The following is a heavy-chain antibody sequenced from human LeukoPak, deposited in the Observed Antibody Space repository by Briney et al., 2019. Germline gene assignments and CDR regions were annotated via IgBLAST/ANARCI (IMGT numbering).Heavy chain of an antibody. CDR2: IGSGDST. J-gene: IGHJ4*01. CDR1: GFTVSTKS. CDR3: ARRRGGYGEGEFDY. D-gene: IGHD4-17*01. Sequence: QPGGSLRLSCAASGFTVSTKSMIWVRQAPGKGLERVSVIGSGDSTSYADSVKGRFTISRDGSKNTLFLQMNSLRVEDTAVYYCARRRGGYGEGEFDYWGHGALVTVSS. V-gene: IGHV3-66*01.